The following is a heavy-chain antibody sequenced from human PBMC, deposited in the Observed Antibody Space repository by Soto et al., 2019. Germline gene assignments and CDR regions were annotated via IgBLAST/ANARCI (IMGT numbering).Heavy chain of an antibody. Sequence: QVQLVQSGAEVKKPGSSVKVSCKASGGTFSSYAISWVQQAPGQGLEWMGGIIHIFGTANYAQKFQGRVTITADESTSTAYMELSSLRSEDTAVYYCARDFRAYRDEYFQHWGQGTLVTVSS. CDR2: IIHIFGTA. CDR3: ARDFRAYRDEYFQH. V-gene: IGHV1-69*01. J-gene: IGHJ1*01. CDR1: GGTFSSYA.